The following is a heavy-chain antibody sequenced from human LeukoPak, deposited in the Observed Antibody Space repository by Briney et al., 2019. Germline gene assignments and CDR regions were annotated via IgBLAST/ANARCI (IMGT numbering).Heavy chain of an antibody. Sequence: PSETLSLTCAVSGGSFSGYYWSWIRHPPGKGLEWIGEINHSGSTNYNPSLKSRATISVDTSKNQFSLKLSSVTAADTAVYYCVRGRIFGVGISRVMPFDYWGQGTLVTVSS. CDR1: GGSFSGYY. J-gene: IGHJ4*02. CDR2: INHSGST. CDR3: VRGRIFGVGISRVMPFDY. V-gene: IGHV4-34*01. D-gene: IGHD3-3*01.